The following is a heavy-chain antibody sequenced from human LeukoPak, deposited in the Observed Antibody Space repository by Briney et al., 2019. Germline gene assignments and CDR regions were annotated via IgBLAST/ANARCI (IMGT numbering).Heavy chain of an antibody. D-gene: IGHD1-1*01. J-gene: IGHJ5*02. CDR2: IYYSGST. V-gene: IGHV4-31*03. CDR1: GGSISSGGYY. CDR3: ARDLDGAGGFDP. Sequence: SETLSLTCTVSGGSISSGGYYWSWIRQHPGKGLEWIGYIYYSGSTYYNPSLKSRVTISVDTSKNQFSLKLSSVTAADTAVYYCARDLDGAGGFDPWGQGTLVTVSS.